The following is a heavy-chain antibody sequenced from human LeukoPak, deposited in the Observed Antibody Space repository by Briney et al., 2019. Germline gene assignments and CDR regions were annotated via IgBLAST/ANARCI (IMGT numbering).Heavy chain of an antibody. V-gene: IGHV4-59*01. D-gene: IGHD1-26*01. CDR3: ARSRVIGASPYYCDY. Sequence: PSETLSLTCTVSGAPLSSYYWSWIRQPPGKGLEWIGYIYYDGSINYNPSLQSRVTISVDTSKNQFSVKLSSVTAADTAVYYCARSRVIGASPYYCDYWGQGTLVTVSS. J-gene: IGHJ4*02. CDR1: GAPLSSYY. CDR2: IYYDGSI.